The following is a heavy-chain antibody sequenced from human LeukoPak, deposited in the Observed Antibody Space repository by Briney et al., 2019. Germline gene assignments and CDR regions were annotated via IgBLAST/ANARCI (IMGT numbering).Heavy chain of an antibody. CDR1: GYTFTSYY. CDR2: INPSGGST. D-gene: IGHD6-19*01. J-gene: IGHJ4*02. V-gene: IGHV1-46*01. CDR3: AREGGVAGIDY. Sequence: GASVKVSCKASGYTFTSYYMRWVRQAPGQGLEWMGIINPSGGSTSYAQKFQGRVTMTRDTSTSTVYMELSSLRSEDTAVYYCAREGGVAGIDYWGQGTLVTVSS.